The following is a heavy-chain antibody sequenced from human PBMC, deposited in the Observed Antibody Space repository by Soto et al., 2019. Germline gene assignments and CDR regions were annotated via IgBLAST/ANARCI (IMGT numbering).Heavy chain of an antibody. CDR3: TKDPITMIVVVPY. D-gene: IGHD3-22*01. CDR1: GFTFSNAW. V-gene: IGHV3-15*01. CDR2: IKSKTDGGTT. J-gene: IGHJ4*02. Sequence: GGSLRLSCAASGFTFSNAWMSWVRQAPGKGLEWVGRIKSKTDGGTTDYAAPVKGRFTILRDDSKNTLYLQMNSLKTEDTAVYYCTKDPITMIVVVPYWGQGTLVTV.